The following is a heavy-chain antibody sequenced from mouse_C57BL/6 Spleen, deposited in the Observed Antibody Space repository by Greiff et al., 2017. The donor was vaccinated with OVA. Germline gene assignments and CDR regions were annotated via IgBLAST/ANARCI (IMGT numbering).Heavy chain of an antibody. CDR3: ARYYYGSSLCFDY. J-gene: IGHJ2*01. Sequence: EVNLVESGGGLVKPGGSLKLSCAASGFTFSSYAMSWVRQTPEKRLEWVATISDGGSYTYYPDNVKGRFTISRDNAKNNLYLQMSHLKSEDTAMYYCARYYYGSSLCFDYWGQGTTLTVSS. CDR1: GFTFSSYA. V-gene: IGHV5-4*03. CDR2: ISDGGSYT. D-gene: IGHD1-1*01.